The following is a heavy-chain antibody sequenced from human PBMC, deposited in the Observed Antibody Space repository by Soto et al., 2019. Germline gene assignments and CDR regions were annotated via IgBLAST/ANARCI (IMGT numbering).Heavy chain of an antibody. CDR3: TRDAKDHDMLAGYFVNDH. CDR1: GYTFPNFG. V-gene: IGHV1-18*04. J-gene: IGHJ4*02. Sequence: QVQLVQSGAEVKKPGASVKVSCKASGYTFPNFGISWVRQAPGQGLEWLGWISTDNGDTKYAQKIQARVTLTTDTATTTVYMELTSLRPDDTAVYYCTRDAKDHDMLAGYFVNDHWGQGTLVTVSS. CDR2: ISTDNGDT. D-gene: IGHD3-9*01.